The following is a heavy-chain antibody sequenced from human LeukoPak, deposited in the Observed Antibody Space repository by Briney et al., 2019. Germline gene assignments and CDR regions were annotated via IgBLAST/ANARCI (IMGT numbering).Heavy chain of an antibody. CDR2: IYYSGST. J-gene: IGHJ5*02. V-gene: IGHV4-39*01. D-gene: IGHD3-10*01. CDR3: ARRPPTYYYGSGSYYNRGSWFDP. CDR1: GSSFTSNNYY. Sequence: SETLSLTCTVSGSSFTSNNYYWGWIRQPPGKGLEWIGSIYYSGSTYYNPSLKSRVTISIDTSKNQFSLKLSSVTAADTAVYYCARRPPTYYYGSGSYYNRGSWFDPWGQGTLVTVSS.